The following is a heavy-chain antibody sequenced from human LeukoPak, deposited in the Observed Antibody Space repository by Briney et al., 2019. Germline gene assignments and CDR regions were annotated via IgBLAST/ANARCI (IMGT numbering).Heavy chain of an antibody. D-gene: IGHD3-22*01. CDR2: VYYSGST. CDR1: GGSISSSRYY. Sequence: SETLSLTCTVSGGSISSSRYYWGWIRQPPGKGLEWIGSVYYSGSTYYNPSLKSRVTISVDTSKNQFSLKLSSVTAADTAVYYCARDNDSSGYYLYYFDYWGQGTLVTVSA. CDR3: ARDNDSSGYYLYYFDY. V-gene: IGHV4-39*07. J-gene: IGHJ4*02.